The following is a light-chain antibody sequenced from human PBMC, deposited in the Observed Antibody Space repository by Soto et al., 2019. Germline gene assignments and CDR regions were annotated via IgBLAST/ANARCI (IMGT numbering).Light chain of an antibody. CDR2: DVS. CDR1: SSDVGGYNY. Sequence: QSALTQPASVSGSPGQSITISCTGTSSDVGGYNYVSWYQQHPGKAPKLMIYDVSKRPSGVSNRFSGSKSGNTASPTISGLQAEDEADYYCNSYTTSSTLVFGGGTKLTVL. CDR3: NSYTTSSTLV. J-gene: IGLJ3*02. V-gene: IGLV2-14*01.